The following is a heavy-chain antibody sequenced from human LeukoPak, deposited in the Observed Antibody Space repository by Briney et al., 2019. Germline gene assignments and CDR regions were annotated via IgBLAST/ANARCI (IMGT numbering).Heavy chain of an antibody. J-gene: IGHJ4*02. CDR3: AEAVALGGFDY. CDR2: ISWDGGST. CDR1: GFTFDDYT. V-gene: IGHV3-43*01. Sequence: GGSLRLSCAASGFTFDDYTMHWVRQAPGKGLEWVSLISWDGGSTYYADSVKGRFTISRDNSKNTLYLQMNSLRAEDTAVYYCAEAVALGGFDYWGQGTLVTVSS. D-gene: IGHD6-19*01.